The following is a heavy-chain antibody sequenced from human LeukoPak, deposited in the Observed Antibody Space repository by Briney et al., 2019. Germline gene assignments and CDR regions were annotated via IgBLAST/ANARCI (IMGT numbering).Heavy chain of an antibody. Sequence: SETLSLTCTVSGGSISSYYWSWIRQPPGKGLEWIGYIYYSGSTNYNPSLKSRVTISVDTSKNQFSLKLSSVTAADTAVYYCAGRYFDWAPFDYWGQGTLVTVSS. J-gene: IGHJ4*02. CDR2: IYYSGST. V-gene: IGHV4-59*01. D-gene: IGHD3-9*01. CDR3: AGRYFDWAPFDY. CDR1: GGSISSYY.